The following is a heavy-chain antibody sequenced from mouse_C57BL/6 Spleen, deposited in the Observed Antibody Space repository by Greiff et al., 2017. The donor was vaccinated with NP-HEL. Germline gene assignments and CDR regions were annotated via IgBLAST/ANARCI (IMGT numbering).Heavy chain of an antibody. CDR1: GYTFTDYE. Sequence: QVQLQQSGAELVRPGASVTLSCKASGYTFTDYEMHWVKQTPVHGLEWIGAIDPETGGTAYNQKFKGKAILTADKSSSTAYMELRSLTSEDSAVYYCTRKEGYEGYAMDYWGQGTSVTVSS. D-gene: IGHD2-2*01. J-gene: IGHJ4*01. V-gene: IGHV1-15*01. CDR2: IDPETGGT. CDR3: TRKEGYEGYAMDY.